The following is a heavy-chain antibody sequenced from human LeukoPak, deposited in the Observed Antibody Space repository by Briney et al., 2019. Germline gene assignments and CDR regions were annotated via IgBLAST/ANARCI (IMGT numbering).Heavy chain of an antibody. V-gene: IGHV1-8*01. D-gene: IGHD3-9*01. CDR2: MNPNSGNT. J-gene: IGHJ6*03. Sequence: ASVKVSCKASGYTFTSYDINWVRQATGQGLEWMGWMNPNSGNTGYAQKFQGRVTITADESTSTAYMELSSLRSEDTAVYYCARGNYDILTGSIYYMDVWGKGTTVTISS. CDR3: ARGNYDILTGSIYYMDV. CDR1: GYTFTSYD.